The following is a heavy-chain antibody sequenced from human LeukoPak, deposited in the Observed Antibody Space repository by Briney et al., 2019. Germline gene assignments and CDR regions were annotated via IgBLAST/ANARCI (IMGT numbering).Heavy chain of an antibody. D-gene: IGHD1-26*01. CDR1: GYTFTRYG. J-gene: IGHJ4*02. V-gene: IGHV1-18*01. Sequence: ASVKVSCKASGYTFTRYGMSWVRQAPGQGLEWMGWISGSNGNTNYAQKLQGRVTMTTDTSAGTAYMELRSLRSDDTAVYYCARSGRGTYYYFDYWGQGTLVTVSS. CDR3: ARSGRGTYYYFDY. CDR2: ISGSNGNT.